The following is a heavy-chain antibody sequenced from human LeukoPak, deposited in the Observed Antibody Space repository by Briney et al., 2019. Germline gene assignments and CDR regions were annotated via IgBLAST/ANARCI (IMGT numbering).Heavy chain of an antibody. CDR1: GFTFNSYT. V-gene: IGHV3-21*01. Sequence: GGSLRLSCAASGFTFNSYTMNWVRQAPGRGLEWVSSISSSSSRSSYIYYVDSVKGRFTISRDNAKNSLYLQMNSLRAEDTAVYYCARDRSGDTMIYDYWGQGTLVTVSS. CDR3: ARDRSGDTMIYDY. D-gene: IGHD3-22*01. CDR2: ISSSSSRSSYI. J-gene: IGHJ4*02.